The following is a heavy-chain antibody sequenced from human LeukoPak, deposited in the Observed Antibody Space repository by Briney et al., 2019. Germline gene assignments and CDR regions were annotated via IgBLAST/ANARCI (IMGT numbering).Heavy chain of an antibody. CDR2: ISGSGGST. CDR3: ARASYYYDSSGYYYYFDY. Sequence: GGSLRLSCAASGFTINNYGTSWVRQTPGKGLERVSGISGSGGSTYYADSVKGRFTISRDNSKNTLYLQMNSLRAEDTAVYYCARASYYYDSSGYYYYFDYWGQGTLVTVSS. J-gene: IGHJ4*02. D-gene: IGHD3-22*01. CDR1: GFTINNYG. V-gene: IGHV3-23*01.